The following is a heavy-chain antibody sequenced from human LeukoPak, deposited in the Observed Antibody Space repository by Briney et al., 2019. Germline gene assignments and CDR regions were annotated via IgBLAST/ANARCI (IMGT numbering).Heavy chain of an antibody. D-gene: IGHD3-22*01. CDR2: ISYDGSNK. J-gene: IGHJ4*02. Sequence: AGGSLRLSCAASGFTFSSYAMHWVRQAPGKGLEWVAVISYDGSNKYYADSVKGRFTISRDNSKNTLYLQMNSLRAEDTAVYYCARVLDSSGYYYVSWYFDYWGQGTLVTVSS. V-gene: IGHV3-30*04. CDR3: ARVLDSSGYYYVSWYFDY. CDR1: GFTFSSYA.